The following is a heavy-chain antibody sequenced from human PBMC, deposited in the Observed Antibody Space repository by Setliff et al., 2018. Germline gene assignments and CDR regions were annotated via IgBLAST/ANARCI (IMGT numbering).Heavy chain of an antibody. CDR3: ARYYDSNGYYDADFDY. V-gene: IGHV4-34*01. Sequence: SETLSLTCAVYGGSFSGYYWSWIRQPPGKGLEWIGEINHSGSTNYNPSLKSRVTISVDTSKNQFSLKLSSVTAADTAVYYCARYYDSNGYYDADFDYWGQGTLVTVS. CDR2: INHSGST. J-gene: IGHJ4*02. D-gene: IGHD3-22*01. CDR1: GGSFSGYY.